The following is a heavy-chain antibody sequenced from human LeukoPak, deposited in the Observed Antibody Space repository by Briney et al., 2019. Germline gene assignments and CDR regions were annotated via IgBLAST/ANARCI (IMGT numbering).Heavy chain of an antibody. CDR3: ASSTQWLGNYFDY. CDR1: GFTFSSYE. Sequence: GGSLRLSCAASGFTFSSYEMNWVRQAPGKGLEWVSYISSSGSTIYYADSVKGRFTISRDNAKNSLYLQMNSLRAEDTAVYYCASSTQWLGNYFDYWGQGNPGHRLL. J-gene: IGHJ4*02. D-gene: IGHD6-19*01. V-gene: IGHV3-48*03. CDR2: ISSSGSTI.